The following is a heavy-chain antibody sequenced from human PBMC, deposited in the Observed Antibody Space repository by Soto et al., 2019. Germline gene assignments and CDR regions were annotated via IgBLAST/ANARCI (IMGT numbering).Heavy chain of an antibody. J-gene: IGHJ6*02. CDR2: IYHSGST. Sequence: KPSETLSLTCAVSGGSISSGGYSWSWIRQPPGKGLEWIGYIYHSGSTYYNPSLKSRVTISVDRSRNQFSLKLSSVTAADTAVYYCARAWGEAYYYGMDVWGQGTTVTVSS. V-gene: IGHV4-30-2*01. CDR1: GGSISSGGYS. D-gene: IGHD1-26*01. CDR3: ARAWGEAYYYGMDV.